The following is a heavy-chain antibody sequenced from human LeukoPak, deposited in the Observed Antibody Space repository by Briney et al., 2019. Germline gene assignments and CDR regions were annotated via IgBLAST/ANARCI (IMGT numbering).Heavy chain of an antibody. CDR2: ISSSGSYI. Sequence: GGSLRLSCVASGFTFDDYGMIWVRHAPGKGLEWVSCISSSGSYIYYADSVKGRFTISRDNAQNTLYLQITRLRAEDTAAYSCAKDRFEYYDSTASWYFDLWGRGTLVTVSS. V-gene: IGHV3-21*01. D-gene: IGHD3-22*01. CDR3: AKDRFEYYDSTASWYFDL. J-gene: IGHJ2*01. CDR1: GFTFDDYG.